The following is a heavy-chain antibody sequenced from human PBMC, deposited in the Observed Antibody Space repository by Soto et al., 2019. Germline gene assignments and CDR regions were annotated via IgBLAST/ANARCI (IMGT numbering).Heavy chain of an antibody. CDR3: AKDAISGNQVWDYFDY. D-gene: IGHD7-27*01. CDR2: FGVGGNYI. Sequence: GCLLLSCAASGFTFSNYAMNWVRQAPGKGLEWVSGFGVGGNYIYYADSVKGRFTISRDNSKNTLYLQMNSLRAEDTAVYYCAKDAISGNQVWDYFDYWGQGTPVTVSS. J-gene: IGHJ4*02. V-gene: IGHV3-23*01. CDR1: GFTFSNYA.